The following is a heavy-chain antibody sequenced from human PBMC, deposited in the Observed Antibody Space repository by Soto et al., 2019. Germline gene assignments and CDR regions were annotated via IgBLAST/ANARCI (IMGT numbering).Heavy chain of an antibody. J-gene: IGHJ4*02. CDR3: AREEGFDYYDSSGYYPFNY. Sequence: GGSLRLSCAASGFTFSSYAMHWVRQAPGKGLEWVAVISYDGSNKYYADSVKGRFTISRDNSKNTLYLQMNSLRAEDTAVYYCAREEGFDYYDSSGYYPFNYWGQGTLVTVSS. D-gene: IGHD3-22*01. V-gene: IGHV3-30-3*01. CDR2: ISYDGSNK. CDR1: GFTFSSYA.